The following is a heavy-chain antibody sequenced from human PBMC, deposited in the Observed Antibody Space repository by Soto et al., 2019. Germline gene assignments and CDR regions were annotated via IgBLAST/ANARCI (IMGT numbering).Heavy chain of an antibody. CDR3: AREMTIFGVAPGGGVDV. V-gene: IGHV4-30-2*01. J-gene: IGHJ6*02. Sequence: SETLSLACAVSGGSINTFDFSWSWIRQPPGRGLEWIGSIYQSGRTYYIPSLKSRVTMSLEKSKNQFSLKINSVVAADTAIYYCAREMTIFGVAPGGGVDVWGQGTTVTVSS. CDR1: GGSINTFDFS. D-gene: IGHD3-3*01. CDR2: IYQSGRT.